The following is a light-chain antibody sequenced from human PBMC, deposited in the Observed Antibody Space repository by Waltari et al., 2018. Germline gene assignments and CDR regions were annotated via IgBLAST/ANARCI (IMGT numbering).Light chain of an antibody. CDR3: QIWGPGFRV. J-gene: IGLJ3*02. V-gene: IGLV4-69*01. Sequence: QLVLTQSPSASASLGASVKLTCTLTSGHSSYAIAWHQQKPQKGPRYLMKINSDGSHIKGDGMPDRFSGSSSGAERYLTISSLQSEDEADYYCQIWGPGFRVFGGGTKVTVL. CDR2: INSDGSH. CDR1: SGHSSYA.